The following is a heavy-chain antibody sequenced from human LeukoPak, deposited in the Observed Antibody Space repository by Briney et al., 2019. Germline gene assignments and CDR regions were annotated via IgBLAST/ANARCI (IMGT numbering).Heavy chain of an antibody. Sequence: PGGSLRLSCAASGFTFSSYWMHWVRQAPGKGLVWVSRINSDGSSTSYADSVKGRFTISRDNAKNTLYLQMNSPRAEDTAVYYCASESIAAAGEFDYWGQGTLVTVSS. CDR3: ASESIAAAGEFDY. V-gene: IGHV3-74*01. J-gene: IGHJ4*02. CDR1: GFTFSSYW. CDR2: INSDGSST. D-gene: IGHD6-13*01.